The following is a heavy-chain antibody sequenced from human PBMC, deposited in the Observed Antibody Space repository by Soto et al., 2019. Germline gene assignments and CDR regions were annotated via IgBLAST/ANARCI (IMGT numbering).Heavy chain of an antibody. Sequence: EMQLVETGGGLIQPGGSLRLSCAASGLIVSTNYMNWVRQAPGKGLEWVSVLYSGGSTHYAGSVKGRFIISRDNSKNTLYLQMNSLRAEDTAVYYCARDRPGDEGDAFDIWGHGTLVTVFS. CDR3: ARDRPGDEGDAFDI. J-gene: IGHJ3*02. CDR1: GLIVSTNY. V-gene: IGHV3-53*02. D-gene: IGHD3-10*01. CDR2: LYSGGST.